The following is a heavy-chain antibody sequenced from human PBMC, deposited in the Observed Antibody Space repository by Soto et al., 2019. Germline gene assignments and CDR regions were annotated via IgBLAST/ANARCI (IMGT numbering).Heavy chain of an antibody. CDR3: ARDSSMPFGESLGDAFDI. D-gene: IGHD3-10*01. J-gene: IGHJ3*02. Sequence: PGGSLRLSCAASGFTFSSYAMHWVRQAPGKGLEWVAVISYDGSNKYYADSVKGRFTISRDNSKNTLYLQMNSLRAEDTAVYYCARDSSMPFGESLGDAFDIWGQGTMVTVSS. V-gene: IGHV3-30-3*01. CDR1: GFTFSSYA. CDR2: ISYDGSNK.